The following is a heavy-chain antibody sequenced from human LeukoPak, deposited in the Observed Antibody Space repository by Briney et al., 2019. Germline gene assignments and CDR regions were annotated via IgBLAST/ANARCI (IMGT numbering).Heavy chain of an antibody. Sequence: GGSLRLSCAASGFTFSNYAMHWVRQAPGKGLEYVSAISTNGGGTYYATSLKDRFIISRDNSKSTLYLQMGSLRAEDMAVYYCARDRGTYPYYFDYWGQGTLVTVSS. D-gene: IGHD1-26*01. V-gene: IGHV3-64*01. CDR2: ISTNGGGT. CDR3: ARDRGTYPYYFDY. J-gene: IGHJ4*02. CDR1: GFTFSNYA.